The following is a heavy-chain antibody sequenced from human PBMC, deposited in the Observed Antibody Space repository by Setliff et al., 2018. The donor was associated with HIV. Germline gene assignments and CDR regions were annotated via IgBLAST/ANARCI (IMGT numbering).Heavy chain of an antibody. CDR2: IYYSGST. V-gene: IGHV4-39*07. J-gene: IGHJ4*02. CDR1: GGSISSSSYY. Sequence: SETLSLTCTVSGGSISSSSYYWGWVRQPPGKGPEWLGSIYYSGSTYYNPSLKSRVTISVDTSKNQFSLKLNSMTAADTAVYYCARDNMALIGDYDYWGQGTLVTVSS. CDR3: ARDNMALIGDYDY. D-gene: IGHD5-12*01.